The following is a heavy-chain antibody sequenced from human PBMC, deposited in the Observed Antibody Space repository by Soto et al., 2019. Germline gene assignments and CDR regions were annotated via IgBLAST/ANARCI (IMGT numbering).Heavy chain of an antibody. CDR1: GGSISRGDYY. J-gene: IGHJ4*02. CDR3: ARLLAARRRWAFDY. CDR2: IYYSGST. V-gene: IGHV4-30-4*01. Sequence: SETLSLACTVSGGSISRGDYYWSWIRQPPGKGLEWIGYIYYSGSTYYNPSLKSRVTISVDTSKTQFSLKLSSVTAADTAVYDCARLLAARRRWAFDYWGQGTLVTVSS. D-gene: IGHD6-6*01.